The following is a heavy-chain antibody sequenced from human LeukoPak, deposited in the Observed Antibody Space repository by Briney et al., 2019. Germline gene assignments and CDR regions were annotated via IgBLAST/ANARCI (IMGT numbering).Heavy chain of an antibody. V-gene: IGHV3-23*01. D-gene: IGHD6-13*01. J-gene: IGHJ4*02. Sequence: HPGETLRLSCAASGFTFSSYGMTWVRQAPGKGLEWVSGISGSGDNTWYADSVKGRFTISRENAKNSMYLQMNSLRAEDTAVYYCARDLMGIAYRGAFYYWGQGTLVTVSS. CDR1: GFTFSSYG. CDR3: ARDLMGIAYRGAFYY. CDR2: ISGSGDNT.